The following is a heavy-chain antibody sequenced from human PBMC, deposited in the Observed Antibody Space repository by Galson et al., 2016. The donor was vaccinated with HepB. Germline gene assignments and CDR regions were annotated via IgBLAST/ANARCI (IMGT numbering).Heavy chain of an antibody. CDR3: SKGQWLVLGWYFDF. CDR1: GFTFSSHA. V-gene: IGHV3-23*01. CDR2: ISGSGSST. Sequence: SLRLSCAASGFTFSSHAMSWVRQAPGKGLEWVSGISGSGSSTYYADSVKGRFTISRDNSKNTQYLQMNSLRAEDTAVYYCSKGQWLVLGWYFDFWGQGTLVTVSS. D-gene: IGHD6-19*01. J-gene: IGHJ4*02.